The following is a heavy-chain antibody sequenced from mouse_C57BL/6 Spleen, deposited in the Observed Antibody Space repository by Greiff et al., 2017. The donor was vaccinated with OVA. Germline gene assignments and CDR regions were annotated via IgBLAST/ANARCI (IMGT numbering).Heavy chain of an antibody. D-gene: IGHD2-4*01. CDR1: GYTFTSYD. V-gene: IGHV1-85*01. Sequence: VQLQQSGPELVKPGASVKLSCKASGYTFTSYDINWVKQRPGQGLEWIGWIYPRDGSTKYNEKFKGKATLTVATSSSTAYMELHSLISEDSAVYFCARRYEYDGEDYAMDYWGQGTSVTVSS. CDR2: IYPRDGST. CDR3: ARRYEYDGEDYAMDY. J-gene: IGHJ4*01.